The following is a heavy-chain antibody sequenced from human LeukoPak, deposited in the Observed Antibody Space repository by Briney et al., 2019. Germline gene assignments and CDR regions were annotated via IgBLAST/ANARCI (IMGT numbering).Heavy chain of an antibody. D-gene: IGHD3-22*01. CDR2: IIPILGIA. J-gene: IGHJ3*02. Sequence: SLKVSCKASGCTVSSYAISWGRQSPGQGLEWRGRIIPILGIADYAKTFQCRVATTADKSTSTAYIQLSSLRSEDTALSYCARAYDSSGYYSSNGAFDTWGQGTMVTVSS. CDR1: GCTVSSYA. CDR3: ARAYDSSGYYSSNGAFDT. V-gene: IGHV1-69*04.